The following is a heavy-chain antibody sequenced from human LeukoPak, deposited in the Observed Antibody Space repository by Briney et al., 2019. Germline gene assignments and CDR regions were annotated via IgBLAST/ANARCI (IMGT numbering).Heavy chain of an antibody. V-gene: IGHV1-46*01. CDR2: LNPSVGST. D-gene: IGHD3-22*01. J-gene: IGHJ4*02. Sequence: ASVKLSCKTSGFTFTGHYMHWVRQAPGQGLEWMGVLNPSVGSTSYAQKFQGRVTMTRDMSTSTVYMELSSLRSEDTAVYYCARESGSGYYFPGDYWGQGTLVTVSS. CDR1: GFTFTGHY. CDR3: ARESGSGYYFPGDY.